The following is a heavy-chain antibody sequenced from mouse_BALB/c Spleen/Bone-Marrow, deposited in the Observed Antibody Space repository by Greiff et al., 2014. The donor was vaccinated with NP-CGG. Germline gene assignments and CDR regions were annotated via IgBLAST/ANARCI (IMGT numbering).Heavy chain of an antibody. D-gene: IGHD1-1*01. J-gene: IGHJ4*01. V-gene: IGHV1-4*01. Sequence: VQLQQSGAELARPGASVKMSCQASGYTFTRYTMHWEKQRPGQGLEWIGYINPSSAYTNYNQKFKDKATLTADKSSSTAYMQLSSLTSEDSAVYYCTIRYYAMDYWGQGTSVTFSS. CDR1: GYTFTRYT. CDR2: INPSSAYT. CDR3: TIRYYAMDY.